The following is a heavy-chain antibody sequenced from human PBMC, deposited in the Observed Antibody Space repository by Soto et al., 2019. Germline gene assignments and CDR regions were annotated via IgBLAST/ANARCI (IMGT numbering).Heavy chain of an antibody. V-gene: IGHV3-23*01. Sequence: GGYLRLSCAASGFTFSIYAMSWVRQAPGKGLEWVSGISGSGGSTYYADSVKGRFTISRDNSKNTLYLQMNSLRAEDTAVYYCAKGSSSGWYVHFDVWGQRNLVTVS. CDR3: AKGSSSGWYVHFDV. D-gene: IGHD6-19*01. CDR2: ISGSGGST. J-gene: IGHJ4*02. CDR1: GFTFSIYA.